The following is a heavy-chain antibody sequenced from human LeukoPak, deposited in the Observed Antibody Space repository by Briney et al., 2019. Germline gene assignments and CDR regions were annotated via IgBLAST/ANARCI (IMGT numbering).Heavy chain of an antibody. Sequence: GGSLRLSCAASGFTFDDYGMSWVRQAPGKGLEWVAFIRYDGSNKYYADSVKGRFTISRDNSKNTLYLQMNSLRAEDTAVYYCAKDSMWFGEFLTWFDPWGQGTLVTVSS. D-gene: IGHD3-10*01. CDR2: IRYDGSNK. CDR3: AKDSMWFGEFLTWFDP. J-gene: IGHJ5*02. V-gene: IGHV3-30*02. CDR1: GFTFDDYG.